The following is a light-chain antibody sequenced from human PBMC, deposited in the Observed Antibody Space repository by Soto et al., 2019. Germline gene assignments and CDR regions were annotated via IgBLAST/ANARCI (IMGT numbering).Light chain of an antibody. CDR2: EAT. J-gene: IGLJ1*01. V-gene: IGLV2-14*01. Sequence: QSVLTQPPSVSGSPGQSITVSCTGTSSDIGASNFVSWYQHLPGRAPKVIIFEATNRPSGVSDRFSGSKAGITASLTISGLRADDEGEYFCISYKTDDTFVFGTGTKLTVL. CDR3: ISYKTDDTFV. CDR1: SSDIGASNF.